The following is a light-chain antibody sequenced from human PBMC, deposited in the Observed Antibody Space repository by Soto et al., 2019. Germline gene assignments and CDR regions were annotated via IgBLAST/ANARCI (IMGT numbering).Light chain of an antibody. CDR1: QIVTSS. V-gene: IGKV3-11*01. CDR3: QLRSDWPPTYT. Sequence: EIVLTQSPATLSLSPGTGATLSCRASQIVTSSLAWYQQRPGQAPRLLIYDTFTRATGIPARFSAKGAATDFTLTISSLEPADSAVYFCQLRSDWPPTYTCGQGTKLE. CDR2: DTF. J-gene: IGKJ2*01.